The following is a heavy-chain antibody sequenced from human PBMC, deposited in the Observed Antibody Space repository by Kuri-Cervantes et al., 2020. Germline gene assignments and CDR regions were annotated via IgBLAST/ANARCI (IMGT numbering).Heavy chain of an antibody. CDR3: ARETPGYSSSPYFDY. D-gene: IGHD6-13*01. CDR1: GFTFSSYS. J-gene: IGHJ4*02. V-gene: IGHV3-21*01. Sequence: LSLTCAASGFTFSSYSMNWVRQAPGKGLERVSSISSSSSYIYYADSVKGRFTISRDNAKNSLYLQMNSLRAEDTAVYYCARETPGYSSSPYFDYWGQGTLVTVSS. CDR2: ISSSSSYI.